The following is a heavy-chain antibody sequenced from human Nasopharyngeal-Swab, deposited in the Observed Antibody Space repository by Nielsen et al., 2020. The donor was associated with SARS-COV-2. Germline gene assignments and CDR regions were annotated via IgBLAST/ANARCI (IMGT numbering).Heavy chain of an antibody. Sequence: GESLKISCAASGFTFSSYWMSWVRQAPGTGLEWVANIKQDGSEKYYVDSVKGRFTISRDNAKNSLYLQMNSLRAEDTAVYYCARRKDNFDYWGQGTLVTVSS. CDR3: ARRKDNFDY. CDR1: GFTFSSYW. V-gene: IGHV3-7*03. D-gene: IGHD2-15*01. CDR2: IKQDGSEK. J-gene: IGHJ4*02.